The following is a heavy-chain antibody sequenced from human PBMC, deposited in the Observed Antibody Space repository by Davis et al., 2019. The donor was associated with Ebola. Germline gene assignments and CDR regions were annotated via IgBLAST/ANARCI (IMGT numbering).Heavy chain of an antibody. CDR2: INLNSCGT. J-gene: IGHJ4*02. Sequence: AASVKVSCKASGYTFTGYYMHWVRQAPGQGLEWMGWINLNSCGTNYAQKFQGWVTMTRDTSISTAYMELSRLRSDDTAVYYCARGLLWFGELLPHYSFDYWGQGTLVTVSS. D-gene: IGHD3-10*01. CDR1: GYTFTGYY. V-gene: IGHV1-2*04. CDR3: ARGLLWFGELLPHYSFDY.